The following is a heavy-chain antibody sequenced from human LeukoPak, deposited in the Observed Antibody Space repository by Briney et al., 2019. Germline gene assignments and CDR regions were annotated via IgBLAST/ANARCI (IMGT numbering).Heavy chain of an antibody. D-gene: IGHD3-3*01. Sequence: ASVKVSCKASGGTFSSYAISWVRQAPGQGLEWMGRIIPILGIANYAQKFQGRVTMTRNTSISTAYMELSSLRSEDTAVYYCARDDRWRGADYWGQGTLVTVSS. CDR3: ARDDRWRGADY. V-gene: IGHV1-69*04. CDR1: GGTFSSYA. CDR2: IIPILGIA. J-gene: IGHJ4*02.